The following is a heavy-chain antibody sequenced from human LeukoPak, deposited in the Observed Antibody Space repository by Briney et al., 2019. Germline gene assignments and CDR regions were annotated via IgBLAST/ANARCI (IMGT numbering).Heavy chain of an antibody. V-gene: IGHV4-61*01. D-gene: IGHD1-26*01. CDR2: ISNSGST. CDR1: GGSIGGNSY. J-gene: IGHJ4*02. Sequence: SETLSLTCTVSGGSIGGNSYWSWIRQPPGKGPEWIGHISNSGSTYYSPSLSSRVTISLDTSKNQFSLKLRSVTAADTAVYYCARGGASSIPLDYWGRGTLVTVSS. CDR3: ARGGASSIPLDY.